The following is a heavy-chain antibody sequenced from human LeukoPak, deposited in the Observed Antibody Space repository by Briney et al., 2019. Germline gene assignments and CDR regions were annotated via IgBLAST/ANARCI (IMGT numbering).Heavy chain of an antibody. CDR1: GGSISSYY. Sequence: NPSETLSLTCTVSGGSISSYYWSWIRQPPGKGLEWLGCIYYSGSTNYNPSLKSRVTISVDTSKNQFSLKLSSVIAADTAVYYCARGKLVDYFDYWGQGTLVTVSS. CDR3: ARGKLVDYFDY. V-gene: IGHV4-59*01. J-gene: IGHJ4*02. D-gene: IGHD3-9*01. CDR2: IYYSGST.